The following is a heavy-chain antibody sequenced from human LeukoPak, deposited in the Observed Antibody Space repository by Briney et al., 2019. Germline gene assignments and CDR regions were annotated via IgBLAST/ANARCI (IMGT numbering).Heavy chain of an antibody. J-gene: IGHJ4*02. CDR1: GGSISSSSYY. CDR3: ARDTPAYYYDSSGYISFDY. D-gene: IGHD3-22*01. CDR2: IYYSGST. Sequence: PSETLSLTCTVSGGSISSSSYYWGWIRQPPGKGLEWTGSIYYSGSTYYNPSLKSRVTISVDTSKNQFSLKLSSVTAANTAVYYCARDTPAYYYDSSGYISFDYWGQGTLVTVSS. V-gene: IGHV4-39*07.